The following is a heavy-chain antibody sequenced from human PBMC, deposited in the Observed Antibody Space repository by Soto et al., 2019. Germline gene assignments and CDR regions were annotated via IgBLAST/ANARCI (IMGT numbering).Heavy chain of an antibody. CDR3: TTDQVLLWFGALTQRFDY. D-gene: IGHD3-10*01. CDR2: IKSKTDGGTT. V-gene: IGHV3-15*01. CDR1: GFTFSNAW. J-gene: IGHJ4*02. Sequence: GGSLRLSCAASGFTFSNAWMSWVRQAPGKGLEWVGRIKSKTDGGTTDYAAPVKGRFTISRDDSKNTLYLQMNSLKTEDTAVYYCTTDQVLLWFGALTQRFDYWGQGTLVTVSS.